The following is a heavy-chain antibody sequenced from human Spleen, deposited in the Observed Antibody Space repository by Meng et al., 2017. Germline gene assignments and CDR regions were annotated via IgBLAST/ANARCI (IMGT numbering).Heavy chain of an antibody. J-gene: IGHJ4*02. V-gene: IGHV1-18*01. D-gene: IGHD3-16*01. CDR3: VRKGYVIDY. CDR2: ISDYNGDKKYDT. Sequence: QVQLVQSGAEVKNPGASVRVSCKASGYTFTNYGISWVRQAPGQGLEWMGWISDYNGDKKYDTKYVQKFQGRVTLTTDTSTSTAYMELGSLRSDDTAVFYCVRKGYVIDYWGQGTLVTVSS. CDR1: GYTFTNYG.